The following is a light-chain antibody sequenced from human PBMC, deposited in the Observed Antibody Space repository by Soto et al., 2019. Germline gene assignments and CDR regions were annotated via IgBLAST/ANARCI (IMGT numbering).Light chain of an antibody. CDR1: QSVSSN. J-gene: IGKJ4*01. V-gene: IGKV3-15*01. CDR2: GAS. CDR3: QQYYNWPPLT. Sequence: EIVMTQSPATLSVSPGERATLSCRASQSVSSNLAWYQQKPGQAPRLLIYGASTRATGIPARFSGSGSGTEFTLTISSLQSEDFAVYYGQQYYNWPPLTFGGGTKVEIK.